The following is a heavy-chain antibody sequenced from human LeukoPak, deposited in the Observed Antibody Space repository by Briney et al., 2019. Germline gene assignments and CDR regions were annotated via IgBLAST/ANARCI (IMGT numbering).Heavy chain of an antibody. CDR3: AKPDGYYDSSGYYPFDY. CDR1: GFTFSSYG. Sequence: GGSLRLSCAASGFTFSSYGMHWVRQAPGKGLEWVAFIRYDGSNKYYADSVKGRFTISRDNSKNTLYLQMNSLRAEDTAVYYCAKPDGYYDSSGYYPFDYWGQGTLVTVSS. CDR2: IRYDGSNK. D-gene: IGHD3-22*01. J-gene: IGHJ4*02. V-gene: IGHV3-30*02.